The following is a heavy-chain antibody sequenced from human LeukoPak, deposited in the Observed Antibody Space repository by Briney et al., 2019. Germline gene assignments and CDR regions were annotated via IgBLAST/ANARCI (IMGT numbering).Heavy chain of an antibody. V-gene: IGHV3-21*01. CDR1: GFTFSSYS. J-gene: IGHJ4*02. CDR3: ATGASMVRGVISAY. D-gene: IGHD3-10*01. CDR2: ISSSSSYI. Sequence: GGSLRLSRAASGFTFSSYSMNWVRQAPGKGLEWVSSISSSSSYIYYADSVKGRFTISRDNARNSLYLQMNSLRAEDTAVYYCATGASMVRGVISAYWGQGTLVTVSS.